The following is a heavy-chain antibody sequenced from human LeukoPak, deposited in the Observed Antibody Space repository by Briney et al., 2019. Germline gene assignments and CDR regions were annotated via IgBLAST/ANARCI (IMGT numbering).Heavy chain of an antibody. V-gene: IGHV1-18*01. CDR1: GYTFTSYG. CDR3: AREVWSAPEDWAYYMDV. CDR2: ISAYNGNT. Sequence: ASVKVSCKASGYTFTSYGISRVRQAPGQGLEWMGWISAYNGNTNYAQKLQGRVTMTTDTSTSTAYMELRSLRSDDTAVYYCAREVWSAPEDWAYYMDVWGKGTTVTVSS. J-gene: IGHJ6*03. D-gene: IGHD3-3*01.